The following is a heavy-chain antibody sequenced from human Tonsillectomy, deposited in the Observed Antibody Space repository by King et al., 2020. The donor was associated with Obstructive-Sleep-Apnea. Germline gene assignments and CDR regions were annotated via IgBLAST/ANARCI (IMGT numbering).Heavy chain of an antibody. D-gene: IGHD5-18*01. CDR1: GFTFSSYS. V-gene: IGHV3-48*01. J-gene: IGHJ4*02. CDR3: ARELGYSYGYYFDY. CDR2: ISSGSDTI. Sequence: VQLVESGGGLVQPGGSLRLSCAASGFTFSSYSMHWVRQAPGKGLEWIAYISSGSDTIYYADSVKGRFTISRDNAKNSLSLQMNSLRAEDTAVYYCARELGYSYGYYFDYWGQGTLLTVSS.